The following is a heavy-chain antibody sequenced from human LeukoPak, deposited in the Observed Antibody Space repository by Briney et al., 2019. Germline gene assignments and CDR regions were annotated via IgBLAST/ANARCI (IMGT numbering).Heavy chain of an antibody. CDR3: AKSPEDYYDSSGLNY. D-gene: IGHD3-22*01. CDR2: ISSNGDST. J-gene: IGHJ4*02. Sequence: PGGSLRLSCAASGLTFSSYVMHWVRQAPGKGLEYVSAISSNGDSTYYANSVKGRFTISRDNSKNTLYLQMNSLRAEDTAVYYCAKSPEDYYDSSGLNYWGQGTLVTVSS. CDR1: GLTFSSYV. V-gene: IGHV3-64*01.